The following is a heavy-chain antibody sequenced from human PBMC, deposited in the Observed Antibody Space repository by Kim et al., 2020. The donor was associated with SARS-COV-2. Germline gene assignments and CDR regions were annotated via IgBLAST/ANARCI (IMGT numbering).Heavy chain of an antibody. D-gene: IGHD2-8*02. CDR2: ISSSSSHI. Sequence: GGSLRLSCAASGFTFSSYSMNWVRQAPGKGLDWFTSISSSSSHIYYADSVKGRFTISTDNAKNSLFLQMDSLRAEGTAVYYCARLAVYAFDYWGPGTLGTGSS. CDR1: GFTFSSYS. V-gene: IGHV3-21*01. J-gene: IGHJ4*02. CDR3: ARLAVYAFDY.